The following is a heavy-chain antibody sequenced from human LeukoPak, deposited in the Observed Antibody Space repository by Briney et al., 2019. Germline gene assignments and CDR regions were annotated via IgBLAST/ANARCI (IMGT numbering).Heavy chain of an antibody. Sequence: ETLCLTCTVSGGPLSAYYWTWIRQPPGKGLEWIGYIYDSGSTNYNPSLKSRVTISVDTSKNQFSLKLTSVTAADTAVYYCATGETGSTLGGYWGQGTLVTVSS. D-gene: IGHD1-1*01. CDR3: ATGETGSTLGGY. CDR1: GGPLSAYY. J-gene: IGHJ4*02. V-gene: IGHV4-59*01. CDR2: IYDSGST.